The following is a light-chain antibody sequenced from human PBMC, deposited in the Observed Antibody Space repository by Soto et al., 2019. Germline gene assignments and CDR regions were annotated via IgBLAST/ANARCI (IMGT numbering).Light chain of an antibody. J-gene: IGLJ1*01. Sequence: QSALTQPASVSASPGQSITISCTGTTSDIGNGFDSVSWYQHHPGKAPKLIIYEVRNRPSGVSSRFSASKSGNTASLTISGLQTDDEADYYCSSYTTSASPYVFGSGTKLTVL. CDR3: SSYTTSASPYV. V-gene: IGLV2-14*01. CDR1: TSDIGNGFDS. CDR2: EVR.